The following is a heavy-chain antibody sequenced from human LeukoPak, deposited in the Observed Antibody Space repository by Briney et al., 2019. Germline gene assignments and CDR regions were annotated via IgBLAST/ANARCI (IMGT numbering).Heavy chain of an antibody. CDR1: GYSISGGYY. CDR3: ARDQVVGSYSSY. Sequence: SETLSLTCTVSGYSISGGYYLAWIRQPPGKGLEWIGSIYHSGSTSYNPSLKSRVTVSVDTSKNQFSLNLSSVTAADTAVYYCARDQVVGSYSSYWGQGTLVTVSS. J-gene: IGHJ4*02. V-gene: IGHV4-38-2*02. D-gene: IGHD6-19*01. CDR2: IYHSGST.